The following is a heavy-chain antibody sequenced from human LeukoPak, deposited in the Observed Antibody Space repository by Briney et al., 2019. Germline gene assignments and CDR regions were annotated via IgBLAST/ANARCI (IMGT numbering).Heavy chain of an antibody. J-gene: IGHJ4*02. CDR1: GYTFNCHY. CDR2: INPNNGDT. Sequence: ASVKVSCKPAGYTFNCHYTHWVRQAPGQGLEWMAWINPNNGDTNYAQKFQGRVTVTRYMSISTAYMELSSLRSDDTAVYYCARARGVGTSFNIGYWGQGTLVTVSS. CDR3: ARARGVGTSFNIGY. V-gene: IGHV1-2*02. D-gene: IGHD3-10*01.